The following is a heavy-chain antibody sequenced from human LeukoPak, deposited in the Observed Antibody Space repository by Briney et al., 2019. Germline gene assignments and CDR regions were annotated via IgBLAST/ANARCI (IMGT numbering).Heavy chain of an antibody. Sequence: GGSLRLSCAASGFSFSHYWMTWVRQAPGKGLEWVANINQISSIRYYADSVKGRLTISRDNAKDSVYLEINSLRDEDTAVNYCARVGYTHWSVDDWGQGSLVTVSS. D-gene: IGHD6-13*01. V-gene: IGHV3-7*01. CDR3: ARVGYTHWSVDD. J-gene: IGHJ4*02. CDR2: INQISSIR. CDR1: GFSFSHYW.